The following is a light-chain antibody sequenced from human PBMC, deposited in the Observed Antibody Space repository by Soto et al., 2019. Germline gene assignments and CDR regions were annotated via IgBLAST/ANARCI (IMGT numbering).Light chain of an antibody. V-gene: IGLV2-23*02. Sequence: QSALTQPASVSGSPGQSITISCTGTSSDVGSYNLVSWYQQHPGKAPKVIIYEVIKRPSGVSNRFSGSKSGNTASLTISGLQAGEEADYYCCSFAGSTNLVFGGGTQLTVL. CDR3: CSFAGSTNLV. J-gene: IGLJ2*01. CDR1: SSDVGSYNL. CDR2: EVI.